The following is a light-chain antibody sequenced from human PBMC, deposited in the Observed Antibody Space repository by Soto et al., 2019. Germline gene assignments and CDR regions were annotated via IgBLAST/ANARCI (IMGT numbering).Light chain of an antibody. CDR2: DAS. CDR1: QSISSW. V-gene: IGKV1-5*01. CDR3: QQYNTYPLT. J-gene: IGKJ4*01. Sequence: DIPMTQSPSTLSASVGERVTITCRASQSISSWLAWYQQKPGKVPKLLIYDASSLQSGVPSRFSGSGSGTEFTLTISSLQPDDIATYFCQQYNTYPLTFGGGTKVEI.